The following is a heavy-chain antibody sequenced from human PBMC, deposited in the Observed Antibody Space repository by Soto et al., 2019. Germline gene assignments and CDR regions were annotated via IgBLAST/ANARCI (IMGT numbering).Heavy chain of an antibody. V-gene: IGHV1-69*04. J-gene: IGHJ5*02. D-gene: IGHD6-13*01. CDR1: GGTFSSYT. CDR3: ARDLRGSAAGTNLDNWFDP. Sequence: ASVKVSCKASGGTFSSYTISWVRQAPGQGLEWMGRIIPILGIANYAQKFQGRVTITADKSTSTAYMELSSLRSEDTAVYYCARDLRGSAAGTNLDNWFDPWGQGTLVTVSS. CDR2: IIPILGIA.